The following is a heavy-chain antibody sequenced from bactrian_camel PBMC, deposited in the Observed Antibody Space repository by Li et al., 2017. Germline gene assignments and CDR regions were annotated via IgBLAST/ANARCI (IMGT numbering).Heavy chain of an antibody. J-gene: IGHJ6*01. V-gene: IGHV3S53*01. CDR3: AAIWIGYSYNS. D-gene: IGHD5*01. CDR1: GYKYNTAS. Sequence: QVQLVESGGGLVQPGGSLRLSCATPGYKYNTASIAWFREVPGKEREGVATIDSDGSTSYADSVKGRFTISRDNTKNTLYLQMNSLKTEDTAVYFCAAIWIGYSYNSWGQGTQVTVS. CDR2: IDSDGST.